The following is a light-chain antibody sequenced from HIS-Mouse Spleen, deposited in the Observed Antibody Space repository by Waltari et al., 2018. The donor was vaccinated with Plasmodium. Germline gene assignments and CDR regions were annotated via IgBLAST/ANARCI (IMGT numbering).Light chain of an antibody. J-gene: IGKJ3*01. CDR1: QSISSW. CDR2: KAS. CDR3: QQYNSYPFT. V-gene: IGKV1-5*03. Sequence: DIQMTQSPSTLYASVGDRVPITCRASQSISSWLAWYQQKPGKAPKLLIYKASSLESGVPSRFSGSGSGTEFTLTISSLQPDDFATYYCQQYNSYPFTFGPGTKVDIK.